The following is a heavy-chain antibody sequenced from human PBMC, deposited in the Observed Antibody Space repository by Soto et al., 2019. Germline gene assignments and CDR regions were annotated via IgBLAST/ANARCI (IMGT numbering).Heavy chain of an antibody. V-gene: IGHV3-30-3*01. CDR2: ISRDGSLK. CDR3: ARDWNHGDLDY. Sequence: SLRLSCATSGFTFIDYAMHWVRQAPGKGLEWVAFISRDGSLKYYTDSVKGRFTISRDDSRGTVYLQMNSPRSDDTAVYYCARDWNHGDLDYWGQGTLVTVSS. D-gene: IGHD1-1*01. J-gene: IGHJ4*02. CDR1: GFTFIDYA.